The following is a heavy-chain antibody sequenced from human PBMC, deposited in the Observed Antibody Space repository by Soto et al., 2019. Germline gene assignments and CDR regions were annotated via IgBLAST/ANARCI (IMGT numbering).Heavy chain of an antibody. CDR1: GFTFRSLA. D-gene: IGHD6-13*01. J-gene: IGHJ5*02. Sequence: PGGSLRLSCAASGFTFRSLAMNWVRQAPGKGLEWVSGISGSTGNTDYAESVKGRFTISRDNSKNTLYLQLNSLRAEDTAVYYCARDPAGPLVPNWFDPWGQGTLVTLSS. CDR3: ARDPAGPLVPNWFDP. CDR2: ISGSTGNT. V-gene: IGHV3-23*01.